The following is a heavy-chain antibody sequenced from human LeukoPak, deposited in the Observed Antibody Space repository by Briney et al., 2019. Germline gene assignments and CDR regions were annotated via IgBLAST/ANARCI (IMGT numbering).Heavy chain of an antibody. CDR2: IIPILGIS. D-gene: IGHD3-22*01. CDR3: ARDPYYSDSSGYYDFDY. CDR1: GGTFSSYT. Sequence: ASVKVSCKASGGTFSSYTISWVRQAPGQGLEWMGRIIPILGISNYAQKFQGRVTITPDKSTSTAYMELSSLRSEDTAVYYCARDPYYSDSSGYYDFDYWGQGTLVTVSS. J-gene: IGHJ4*02. V-gene: IGHV1-69*04.